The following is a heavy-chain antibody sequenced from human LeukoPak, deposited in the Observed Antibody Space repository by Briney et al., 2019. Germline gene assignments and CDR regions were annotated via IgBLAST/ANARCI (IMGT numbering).Heavy chain of an antibody. Sequence: PGGSLRLSCSASGFTFSSYAMHWVRQAPGKGLEYVSAISSNGGSTYYADSVKGRFTISRDNSKNTLYLQMSSLRAEDTAVYYCARAIPGYCTNGVCRYYFDYWGQGTLVTVSS. V-gene: IGHV3-64D*06. CDR3: ARAIPGYCTNGVCRYYFDY. D-gene: IGHD2-8*01. CDR1: GFTFSSYA. J-gene: IGHJ4*02. CDR2: ISSNGGST.